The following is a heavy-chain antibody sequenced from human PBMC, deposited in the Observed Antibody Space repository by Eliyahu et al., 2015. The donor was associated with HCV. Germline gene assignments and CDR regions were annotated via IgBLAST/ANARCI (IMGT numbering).Heavy chain of an antibody. CDR1: GXXFGNAW. J-gene: IGHJ4*02. Sequence: EVQLVESGGGLVKPGGSLXLXCAXXGXXFGNAWMSWVRQAPGKGLEWVGRIKSKTDGGTTDYAAPVKGRFTISRDDSKNTLYLQMNSLKTEDTAVYYCTTFFSGWDDYWGQGTLVTVSS. D-gene: IGHD6-19*01. CDR2: IKSKTDGGTT. V-gene: IGHV3-15*01. CDR3: TTFFSGWDDY.